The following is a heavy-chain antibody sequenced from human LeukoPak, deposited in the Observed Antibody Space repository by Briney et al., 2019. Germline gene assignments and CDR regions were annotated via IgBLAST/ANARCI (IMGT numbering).Heavy chain of an antibody. CDR3: ARVSPSNSVYRALDM. V-gene: IGHV3-7*01. Sequence: GGSLRLSCAASRFSFSDYCMSWVRQAPGKGLEWVASIKQDGSEIKYVDSVKGRFAISRDNAKNSLYLQMNRLRDEDTAVYYCARVSPSNSVYRALDMWGQGTMVTVSS. CDR1: RFSFSDYC. CDR2: IKQDGSEI. D-gene: IGHD5/OR15-5a*01. J-gene: IGHJ3*02.